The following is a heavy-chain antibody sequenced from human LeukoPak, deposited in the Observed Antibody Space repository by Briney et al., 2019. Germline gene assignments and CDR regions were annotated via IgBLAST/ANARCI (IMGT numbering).Heavy chain of an antibody. CDR2: IHYSGTT. V-gene: IGHV4-39*01. D-gene: IGHD6-19*01. CDR1: GGSISSNSYF. CDR3: ARHVWNPAIAVIYGMDV. Sequence: PSETLSLTCTVSGGSISSNSYFRGWIRQPPGKGLEWIGSIHYSGTTYYNPSFKSRVIISVDTSENQLSLKLSSVTAADTAVNYCARHVWNPAIAVIYGMDVWGQGTTVTVSS. J-gene: IGHJ6*02.